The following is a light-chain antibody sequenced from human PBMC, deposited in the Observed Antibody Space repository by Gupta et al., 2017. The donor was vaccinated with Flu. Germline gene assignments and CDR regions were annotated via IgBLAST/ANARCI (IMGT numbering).Light chain of an antibody. CDR2: AAS. CDR1: QNIRDS. V-gene: IGKV1-39*01. J-gene: IGKJ1*01. Sequence: DIQVTQSPSSLSASVGDRVTITCRASQNIRDSLNWYHQKPGGAPKVLISAASSLHSGVPSRFSGSGYGTDFTLTISSLQPEDFATYYCQQSFSTSPTFGQGTKVEIK. CDR3: QQSFSTSPT.